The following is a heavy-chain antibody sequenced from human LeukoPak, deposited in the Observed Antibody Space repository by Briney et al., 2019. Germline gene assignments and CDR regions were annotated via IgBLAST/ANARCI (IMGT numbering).Heavy chain of an antibody. D-gene: IGHD2-8*01. V-gene: IGHV3-66*01. CDR2: VYGGDTT. CDR1: GLIVSSNY. CDR3: AKEGIVLMVYASAARIDY. J-gene: IGHJ4*02. Sequence: GGSLRLSCAASGLIVSSNYMSWVRQAPGEGLEWVSVVYGGDTTYYADSVQGRFTISRDNSKNTLYLQMNGLRAEDTAVYYCAKEGIVLMVYASAARIDYWGQGALVTVSS.